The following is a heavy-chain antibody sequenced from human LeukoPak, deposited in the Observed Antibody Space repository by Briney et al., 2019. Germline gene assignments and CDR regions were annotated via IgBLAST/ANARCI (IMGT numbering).Heavy chain of an antibody. J-gene: IGHJ5*02. CDR1: GGAISSGGYY. CDR3: ARDDLNWFDP. V-gene: IGHV4-31*03. CDR2: IYYSGST. Sequence: SQTLSLTCTVPGGAISSGGYYWSWIRQHPGKGLEWIGYIYYSGSTYYNPSLKSRVTISVDTSKNQFSLKLSSVTAADTAVYYCARDDLNWFDPWGQGTLVTVSS.